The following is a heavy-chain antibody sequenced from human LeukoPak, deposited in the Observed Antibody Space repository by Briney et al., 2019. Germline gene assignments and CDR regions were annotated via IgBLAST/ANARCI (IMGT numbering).Heavy chain of an antibody. Sequence: SETLSLTCTVSGDSIRSSRYYWAWIRQPPGKGLEWIGSIYYSGSTYYNPSLKSRLTVSVDTSKNQFSPKLRSVTAPDTAVYYCASRYHGSSWNHPFDFWGQGTLVTVSS. D-gene: IGHD1-14*01. CDR1: GDSIRSSRYY. CDR2: IYYSGST. CDR3: ASRYHGSSWNHPFDF. J-gene: IGHJ4*02. V-gene: IGHV4-39*01.